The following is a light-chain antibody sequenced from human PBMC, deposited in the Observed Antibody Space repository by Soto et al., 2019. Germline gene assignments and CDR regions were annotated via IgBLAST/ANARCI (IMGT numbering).Light chain of an antibody. V-gene: IGKV1-5*03. Sequence: VQVTQFTSTLAGAVGNRVTITCRASQSISSWLAWYQQKPGKAPKLLIYKASSLESGVPSRFSGSGSGTEFTLTISSLQPDDFATYYCQQYNSYWTFGQGTKVDIK. CDR3: QQYNSYWT. J-gene: IGKJ1*01. CDR1: QSISSW. CDR2: KAS.